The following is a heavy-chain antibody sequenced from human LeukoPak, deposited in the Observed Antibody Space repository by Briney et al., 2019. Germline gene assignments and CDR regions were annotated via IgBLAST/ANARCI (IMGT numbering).Heavy chain of an antibody. CDR1: GFTFSSYG. CDR2: ITGSGGST. V-gene: IGHV3-23*01. Sequence: QPGGSLRLSCAASGFTFSSYGMRWVRQAPGKGREWVSGITGSGGSTYYADSVKGRFTISRDNSKNTLYLQMNSLRAEDTAVYYCAKDRLAYGYAQPFDYWGQGTLVTVSS. J-gene: IGHJ4*02. D-gene: IGHD3-16*01. CDR3: AKDRLAYGYAQPFDY.